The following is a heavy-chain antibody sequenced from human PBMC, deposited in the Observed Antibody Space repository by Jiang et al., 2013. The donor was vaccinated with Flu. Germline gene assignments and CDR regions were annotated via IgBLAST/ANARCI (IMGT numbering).Heavy chain of an antibody. Sequence: GSGLVKPSQTLSLTCAVSGGSISSGGYSWSWIRQPPGKGLEWIGYIFHTGYTYYNPSLKSRVTLSVDNSKNQFSLKLTSVTAADTAVYYCARYCNGGSCGPPWWWF. CDR1: GGSISSGGYS. V-gene: IGHV4-30-2*01. J-gene: IGHJ5*01. D-gene: IGHD2-15*01. CDR2: IFHTGYT. CDR3: ARYCNGGSCGPPWWWF.